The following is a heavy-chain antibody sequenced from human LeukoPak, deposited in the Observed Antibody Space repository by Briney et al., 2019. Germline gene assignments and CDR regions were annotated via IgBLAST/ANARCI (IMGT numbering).Heavy chain of an antibody. CDR1: GGTFSSYA. J-gene: IGHJ6*02. D-gene: IGHD3-10*01. CDR2: IIPILGIA. Sequence: ASVKVSCKASGGTFSSYAISWVRQAPGQGLEWMGRIIPILGIANYAQKFQGRVTITTDKSTSTAYMELSSLRSEDTAVYYCARRPYYYGSGTYPPGYYYGMDVWGQGTTVTVSS. V-gene: IGHV1-69*04. CDR3: ARRPYYYGSGTYPPGYYYGMDV.